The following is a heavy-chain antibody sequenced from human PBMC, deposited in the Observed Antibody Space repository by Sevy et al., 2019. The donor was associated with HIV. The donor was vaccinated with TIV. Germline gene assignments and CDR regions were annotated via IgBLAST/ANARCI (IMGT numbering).Heavy chain of an antibody. CDR2: INTNTGNP. Sequence: ASVKVSCKASGYTFTSYNMNWVRQAPGEGLEWMGWINTNTGNPTYAQGFTGRFVFSLDTYVSTAYLHISSLKAEDTVVYYCARESGPFDYWGQGTLVTVSS. V-gene: IGHV7-4-1*02. D-gene: IGHD3-10*01. CDR3: ARESGPFDY. J-gene: IGHJ4*02. CDR1: GYTFTSYN.